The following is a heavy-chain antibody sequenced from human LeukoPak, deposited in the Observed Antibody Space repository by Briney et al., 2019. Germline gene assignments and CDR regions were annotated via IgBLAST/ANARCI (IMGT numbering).Heavy chain of an antibody. CDR1: GYTFTSYD. V-gene: IGHV1-8*01. CDR3: ARGGPSYYDSSGYYRY. Sequence: ASVKVSCKASGYTFTSYDINWVRQATGQGPEWMGWMNPNSGNTGYAQKFQGRVTMTRNTSISTAYMELSSLRSEDTAVYYCARGGPSYYDSSGYYRYWGQGTLVTVSS. J-gene: IGHJ4*02. CDR2: MNPNSGNT. D-gene: IGHD3-22*01.